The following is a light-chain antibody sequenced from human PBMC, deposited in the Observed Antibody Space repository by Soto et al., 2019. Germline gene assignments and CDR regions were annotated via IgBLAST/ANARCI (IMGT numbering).Light chain of an antibody. V-gene: IGKV1-5*01. CDR1: QSIDTW. Sequence: DIPMTQSPPTLSASLGDTVTITCRASQSIDTWLAWYQQKPGKAPKVLISDASSLERGVPPRFSGSGSGTEFTLTISSLQPDDFASYYCQQYGDYPRTFGQGTKVES. CDR3: QQYGDYPRT. CDR2: DAS. J-gene: IGKJ1*01.